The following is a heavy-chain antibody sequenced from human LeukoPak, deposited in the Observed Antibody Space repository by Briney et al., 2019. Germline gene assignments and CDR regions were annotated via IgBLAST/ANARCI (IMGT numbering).Heavy chain of an antibody. CDR2: ISSSSSYI. V-gene: IGHV3-21*01. Sequence: PGGSLRLSCAASGFTFSSYSMNRVRQAPGKGLEWVSSISSSSSYIYYADSVKGRFTIPRDNAKNSLYLQMNSLRAEDTAVYYCARGNLGIAAAGTFDYWGQGTLVTVSS. CDR3: ARGNLGIAAAGTFDY. J-gene: IGHJ4*02. CDR1: GFTFSSYS. D-gene: IGHD6-13*01.